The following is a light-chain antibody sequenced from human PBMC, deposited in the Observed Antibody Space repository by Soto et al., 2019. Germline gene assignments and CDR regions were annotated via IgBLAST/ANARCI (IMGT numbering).Light chain of an antibody. CDR2: DVS. V-gene: IGLV2-14*03. CDR3: SSYTTSSTVV. CDR1: SSDVGYYNY. J-gene: IGLJ2*01. Sequence: QSALTQPASVSGSPGQSITISCTGTSSDVGYYNYVSWYQQHPGKAPRLMIYDVSYRPSGVSNRFSGFKSGNTASLTISGLQAEDEAYYYCSSYTTSSTVVFGGGTKLTVL.